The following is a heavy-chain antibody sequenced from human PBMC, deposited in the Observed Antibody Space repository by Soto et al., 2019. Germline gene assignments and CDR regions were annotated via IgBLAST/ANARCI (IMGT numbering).Heavy chain of an antibody. D-gene: IGHD2-2*02. CDR3: ARGHCSSTSCYTDAFDI. CDR2: INSDGSST. CDR1: GFTFRSYW. Sequence: GGSLRLSCAASGFTFRSYWMHWGRQAPGKGLVWVSRINSDGSSTSYADSVKGRFTISRDNAKNTLYLQMNSLRAEDTAVYYCARGHCSSTSCYTDAFDIWGQGTMVTVSS. J-gene: IGHJ3*02. V-gene: IGHV3-74*01.